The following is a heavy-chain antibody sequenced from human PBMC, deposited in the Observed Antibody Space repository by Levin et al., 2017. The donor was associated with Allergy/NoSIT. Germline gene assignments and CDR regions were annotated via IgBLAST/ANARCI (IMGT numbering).Heavy chain of an antibody. CDR1: GFTFSSYW. Sequence: GESLKISCAASGFTFSSYWMSWVRQAPGKGLEWVANIKQDGSEKYYVDSVKGRFTISRDNAKNSLYLQMNSLRAEDTAVYYCARSAGIKVFRLYRRGYYFDYWGQGTLVTVSS. CDR3: ARSAGIKVFRLYRRGYYFDY. J-gene: IGHJ4*02. V-gene: IGHV3-7*01. CDR2: IKQDGSEK. D-gene: IGHD3-3*01.